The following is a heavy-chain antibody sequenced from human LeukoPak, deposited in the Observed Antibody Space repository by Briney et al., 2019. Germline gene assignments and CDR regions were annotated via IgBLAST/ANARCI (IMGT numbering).Heavy chain of an antibody. CDR2: IYTSGST. J-gene: IGHJ5*02. CDR3: ARGGPTKPHILTGYQGTNWFDP. Sequence: SETLSLTCTVSGGSISSYYWSWIRQPAGKGLEWIGRIYTSGSTNYNPSLKSRVTMSVDTSKNQFSLKLSSVTAADTAVYYCARGGPTKPHILTGYQGTNWFDPWGQGTLVTVSS. D-gene: IGHD3-9*01. CDR1: GGSISSYY. V-gene: IGHV4-4*07.